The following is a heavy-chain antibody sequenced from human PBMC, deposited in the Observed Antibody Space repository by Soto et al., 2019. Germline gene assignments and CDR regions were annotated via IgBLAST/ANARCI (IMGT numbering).Heavy chain of an antibody. CDR2: IWYDGSNK. D-gene: IGHD3-3*01. J-gene: IGHJ6*02. Sequence: QVQLVESGGGVVQPGRSLRLSCVASGFTFSSYGMHWVRQAPGKGLEWVAVIWYDGSNKYYADSVKGRFTISRDNSKNTLYLQMNSLRAEDTAVYYCARDGTYYDFWSGAGYYYYGMDVWGQGTTVTVSS. CDR3: ARDGTYYDFWSGAGYYYYGMDV. CDR1: GFTFSSYG. V-gene: IGHV3-33*01.